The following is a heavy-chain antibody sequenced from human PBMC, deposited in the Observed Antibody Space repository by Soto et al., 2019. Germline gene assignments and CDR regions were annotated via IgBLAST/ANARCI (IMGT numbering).Heavy chain of an antibody. CDR1: GFSLRPYS. V-gene: IGHV3-48*01. CDR2: ITPTSRTK. Sequence: EVQLVESGGGFIQPGGSLRLSCAASGFSLRPYSMIWVRQAPGKGLEWISYITPTSRTKYYADSVTGRFTISRDNAQKSLVVQMDSLSIVGSAVYYCVREKGVADKVPRGDYWVPGTLVT. CDR3: VREKGVADKVPRGDY. J-gene: IGHJ4*01. D-gene: IGHD6-19*01.